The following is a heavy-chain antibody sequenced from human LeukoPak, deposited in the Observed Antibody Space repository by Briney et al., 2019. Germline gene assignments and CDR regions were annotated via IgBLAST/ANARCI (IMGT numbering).Heavy chain of an antibody. Sequence: GESLKISCKGSGYSFTSYWISWVRQMPGKGLEWMGRIDPSDSYTNYSPSFQGHVTISADKSISTAYLQWSSLKASDTAMYYCARHDYGDHHVFDYWGQGTLVTVSS. J-gene: IGHJ4*02. CDR1: GYSFTSYW. CDR2: IDPSDSYT. CDR3: ARHDYGDHHVFDY. D-gene: IGHD4-17*01. V-gene: IGHV5-10-1*01.